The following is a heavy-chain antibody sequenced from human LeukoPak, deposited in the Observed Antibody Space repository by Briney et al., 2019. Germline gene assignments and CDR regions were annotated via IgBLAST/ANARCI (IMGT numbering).Heavy chain of an antibody. CDR1: GYTFTGYY. D-gene: IGHD4-11*01. J-gene: IGHJ5*02. Sequence: ASVKVSCKASGYTFTGYYMHWVRQAPGQGLEWMGWINPNSGGTNYAQKFQGRVTTTTDTSTSTAYMELRSLRSDDTAVYYCARLKHRGGIPPTGYNWFDPWGQGTLVTVSS. V-gene: IGHV1-2*02. CDR2: INPNSGGT. CDR3: ARLKHRGGIPPTGYNWFDP.